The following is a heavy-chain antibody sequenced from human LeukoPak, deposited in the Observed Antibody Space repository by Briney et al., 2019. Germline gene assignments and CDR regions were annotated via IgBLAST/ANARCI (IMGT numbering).Heavy chain of an antibody. D-gene: IGHD1-26*01. Sequence: PSETLSLTCTVSGGSVLNYYWSWIRQPPGKGLEWVGIIYYTGTSNSNPSLGSRVSMSVDSSKNQFSLQLKSVTAADTAVYFCARDQKFSYFDPWGRGTLVTVSS. V-gene: IGHV4-59*02. CDR1: GGSVLNYY. CDR3: ARDQKFSYFDP. CDR2: IYYTGTS. J-gene: IGHJ5*02.